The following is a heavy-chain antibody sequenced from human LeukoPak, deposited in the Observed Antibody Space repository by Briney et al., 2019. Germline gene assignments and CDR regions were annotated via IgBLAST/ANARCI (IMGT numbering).Heavy chain of an antibody. D-gene: IGHD3-22*01. Sequence: GGSLRLSCAASGFTFSSYAMSWARQAPGKGLEWVSAISGSGGSTYYADSVKGRFTISRDNSKNTLYLQMNSLRAEDTAVYYCVAFPYYYDSSGPYYNWFDPWGQGTLVTVSS. J-gene: IGHJ5*02. CDR3: VAFPYYYDSSGPYYNWFDP. V-gene: IGHV3-23*01. CDR2: ISGSGGST. CDR1: GFTFSSYA.